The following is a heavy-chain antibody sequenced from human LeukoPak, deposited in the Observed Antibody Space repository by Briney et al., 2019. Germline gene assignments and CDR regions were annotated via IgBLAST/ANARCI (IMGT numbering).Heavy chain of an antibody. J-gene: IGHJ4*02. D-gene: IGHD2-21*02. CDR1: GFTFSSYS. Sequence: GGSLRLSCAASGFTFSSYSMNWVRQAPGKGLEWVSSISSSSSYIYYADSVKGRFTISRDNAKNSLYLQMNSLRAEDTAVYYCARDCGGDCFSYYWGQGTLVTVSS. CDR2: ISSSSSYI. CDR3: ARDCGGDCFSYY. V-gene: IGHV3-21*01.